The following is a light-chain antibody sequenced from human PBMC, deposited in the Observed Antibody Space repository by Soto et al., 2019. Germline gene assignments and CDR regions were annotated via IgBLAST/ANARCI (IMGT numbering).Light chain of an antibody. CDR1: QGITNY. CDR2: ASS. CDR3: QKYTNVPS. Sequence: DIQMTQSPSFLSASVGDRVTITCRASQGITNYLAWYQQIPGKVPKLLVAASSTLQSGVTSRFSGSGSGTDFPLTNSSLHPEDVATYYCQKYTNVPSFGGGTKVEIK. J-gene: IGKJ4*02. V-gene: IGKV1-27*01.